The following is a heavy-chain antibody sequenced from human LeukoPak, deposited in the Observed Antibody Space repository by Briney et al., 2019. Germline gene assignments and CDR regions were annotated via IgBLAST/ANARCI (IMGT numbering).Heavy chain of an antibody. CDR2: IWYDGSNK. D-gene: IGHD5-18*01. CDR3: AREHSYGYVYDY. CDR1: GFTFSSYG. V-gene: IGHV3-33*01. Sequence: PGGSLRLSCAASGFTFSSYGMHWVCQAPGKGLEWVAVIWYDGSNKYYADSVKGRFTISRDNSKNTLYLQMNSLRAEDTAVYYWAREHSYGYVYDYWGQGTLVTVSS. J-gene: IGHJ4*02.